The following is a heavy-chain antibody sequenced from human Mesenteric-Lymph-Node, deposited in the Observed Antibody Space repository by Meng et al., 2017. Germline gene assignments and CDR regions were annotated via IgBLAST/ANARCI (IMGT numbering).Heavy chain of an antibody. CDR1: GFTVSYQY. CDR2: IDAAGGT. Sequence: EVELAETGGGLVQPGGSLRVSCAASGFTVSYQYMNWVRQAPGKGLEWVSVIDAAGGTNYADSVKGRFTISRDNSKNTLHLQLDSLRAEDTAVYYCVGGFYFQYWGRGTLVTVSS. V-gene: IGHV3-53*02. CDR3: VGGFYFQY. J-gene: IGHJ1*01. D-gene: IGHD3-3*01.